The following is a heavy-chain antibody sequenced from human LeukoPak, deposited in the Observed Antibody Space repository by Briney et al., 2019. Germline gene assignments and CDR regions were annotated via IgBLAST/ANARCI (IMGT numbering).Heavy chain of an antibody. V-gene: IGHV1-46*01. CDR2: INPSGGST. D-gene: IGHD1-26*01. CDR3: AREAHSGSYSS. J-gene: IGHJ4*02. CDR1: GYTFTIYY. Sequence: GASVKVSCKASGYTFTIYYMHWVRQAPGQGLEWIGIINPSGGSTSYAKKFQGRVTMPRDTSTSTVYMELSSLRSEDTAVYYCAREAHSGSYSSWGQGTLVTVSS.